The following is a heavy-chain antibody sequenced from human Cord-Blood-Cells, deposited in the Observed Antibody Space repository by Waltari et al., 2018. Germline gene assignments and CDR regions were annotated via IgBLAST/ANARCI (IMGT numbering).Heavy chain of an antibody. V-gene: IGHV3-30-3*01. CDR2: ISYDGSNK. Sequence: QVQLVESGGGVVQPGRSLRLSCAASGFTFRSYAMHWVRQAPGKGLGGVAVISYDGSNKYYADSVKGRFTISRDNSKNTLYLQMNSLRAEDTAVYYCARVPTGKYDYWGQGTLVTVSS. D-gene: IGHD1-1*01. CDR3: ARVPTGKYDY. J-gene: IGHJ4*02. CDR1: GFTFRSYA.